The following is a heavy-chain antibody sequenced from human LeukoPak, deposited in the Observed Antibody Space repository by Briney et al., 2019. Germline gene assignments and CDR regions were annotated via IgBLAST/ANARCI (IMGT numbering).Heavy chain of an antibody. D-gene: IGHD6-19*01. CDR2: IYYSGST. Sequence: PSETLSLTCTISGGSISSYYWSWIRQPPGKGLEWIGYIYYSGSTNYNPSLKSRVTISVDTPKNQFSLKLSSVTAADTAVYYCARQSVAGFDYWGQGTLVTVSS. CDR3: ARQSVAGFDY. V-gene: IGHV4-59*08. J-gene: IGHJ4*02. CDR1: GGSISSYY.